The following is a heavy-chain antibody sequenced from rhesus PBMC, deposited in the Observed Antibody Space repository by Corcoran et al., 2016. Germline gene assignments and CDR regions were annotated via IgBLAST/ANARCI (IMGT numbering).Heavy chain of an antibody. CDR2: IDGYRASP. J-gene: IGHJ4*01. CDR1: GCSISGYYH. CDR3: ARSWERYSGYMAY. D-gene: IGHD5-24*01. Sequence: QVTLQQWGEGLVKPSETLPLTCAVYGCSISGYYHSTWLRQAPATGLECIGNIDGYRASPNYSPSLKIRVAISKAPSKNQFSLRLTSVTAADTAVYYCARSWERYSGYMAYWGQGVLVTVSS. V-gene: IGHV4-73*01.